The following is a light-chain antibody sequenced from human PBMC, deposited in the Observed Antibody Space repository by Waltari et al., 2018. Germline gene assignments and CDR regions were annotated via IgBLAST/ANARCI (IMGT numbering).Light chain of an antibody. V-gene: IGLV1-44*01. CDR3: ASWDDSLNGHWV. Sequence: QSVLPQPPSASGTPGQRVTISCSGSASNIGGNLVNWYQQLPGKAPKLLIYRSDLRPSGVPDRFSGSKSGTSASLAISGLQSEDEADYFCASWDDSLNGHWVFGGGTKVTVL. J-gene: IGLJ3*02. CDR1: ASNIGGNL. CDR2: RSD.